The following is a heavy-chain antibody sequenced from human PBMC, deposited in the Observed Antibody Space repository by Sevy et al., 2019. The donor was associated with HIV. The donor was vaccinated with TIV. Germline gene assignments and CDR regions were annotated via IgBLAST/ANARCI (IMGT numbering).Heavy chain of an antibody. V-gene: IGHV3-13*01. CDR2: IDTTEGK. D-gene: IGHD3-22*01. J-gene: IGHJ5*02. Sequence: GGSLRLSCAASGFTFSRYDMHWVRQVAGKGLEWISAIDTTEGKYYTGSVKGRFTISREDAENSLYLQMNSLRVGDTAVYYCARENTMIEEPGWFDPWGQGTLVTVSS. CDR3: ARENTMIEEPGWFDP. CDR1: GFTFSRYD.